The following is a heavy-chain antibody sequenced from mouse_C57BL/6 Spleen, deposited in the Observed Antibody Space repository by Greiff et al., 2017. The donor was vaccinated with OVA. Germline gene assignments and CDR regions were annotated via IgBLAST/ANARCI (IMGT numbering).Heavy chain of an antibody. CDR1: GYSITSGYY. Sequence: EVQRVESGPGLVKPSQSLSLTCSVTGYSITSGYYWNWIRQFPGNKLEWMGYISYDGSNNYNPSLKNRISITRDTSKNQFFLKLNSVTTEDTATYYCARDRLSVFDYWGQGTTLTVSS. D-gene: IGHD3-2*02. V-gene: IGHV3-6*01. CDR2: ISYDGSN. CDR3: ARDRLSVFDY. J-gene: IGHJ2*01.